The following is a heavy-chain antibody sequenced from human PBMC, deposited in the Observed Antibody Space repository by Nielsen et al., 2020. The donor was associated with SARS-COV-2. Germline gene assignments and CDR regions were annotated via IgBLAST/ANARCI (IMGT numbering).Heavy chain of an antibody. CDR2: ISGSGGGT. V-gene: IGHV3-23*01. D-gene: IGHD5-24*01. Sequence: GESLKISCAASGFIFSSYAMSWVRQAPGKGLEWVSTISGSGGGTYYADSVKGRFSISRDNSKNTLYLQMNSLRAEDTAVYYCARSAADGYSDYWGQGTLVTVSS. J-gene: IGHJ4*02. CDR3: ARSAADGYSDY. CDR1: GFIFSSYA.